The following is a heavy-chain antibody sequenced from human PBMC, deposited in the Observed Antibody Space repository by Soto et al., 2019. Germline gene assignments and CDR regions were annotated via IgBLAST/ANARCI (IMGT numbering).Heavy chain of an antibody. CDR1: GYTFTSYG. CDR2: ISAYNGNT. Sequence: QVQLVQSGAEVKKPGASVKVSCKASGYTFTSYGISWVRQAPGQGIEWMGWISAYNGNTNYAQKLQGRVTMTTDTPTSIADMEQRSLRSDDTAVNYCARVVSGDSLGNWFDPWGQGTLVNVSS. CDR3: ARVVSGDSLGNWFDP. D-gene: IGHD4-17*01. J-gene: IGHJ5*02. V-gene: IGHV1-18*04.